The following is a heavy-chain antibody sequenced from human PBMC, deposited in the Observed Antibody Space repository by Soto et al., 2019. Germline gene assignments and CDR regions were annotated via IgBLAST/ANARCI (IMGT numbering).Heavy chain of an antibody. V-gene: IGHV3-23*01. D-gene: IGHD6-25*01. Sequence: EMQLLESGGGLVEPGGSLRLSCAASGFIFTNYVMSWVRQAPGKGLEWVSGISGGGVTTLYADSVKGRFTVSRDNSKSTLYLQINSLGAEDTAVYFCAKGSSFTSSGCDVAPFDYWGQGTLVTVSS. CDR1: GFIFTNYV. CDR3: AKGSSFTSSGCDVAPFDY. CDR2: ISGGGVTT. J-gene: IGHJ4*02.